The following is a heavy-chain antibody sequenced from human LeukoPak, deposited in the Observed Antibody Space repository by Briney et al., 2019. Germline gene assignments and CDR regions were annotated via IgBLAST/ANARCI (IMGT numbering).Heavy chain of an antibody. CDR2: IWYDGSNK. CDR1: GFTFSSYG. J-gene: IGHJ6*02. D-gene: IGHD3-3*01. V-gene: IGHV3-33*01. CDR3: ARDRITIFGVVIHSMDV. Sequence: PGRSLRLSCAASGFTFSSYGMHWVRQAPGKGLEWVAVIWYDGSNKYYADSVKGRFTISRDNSKNTLYLQMNSLRAEDTAVYYCARDRITIFGVVIHSMDVWGQGTTVTVSS.